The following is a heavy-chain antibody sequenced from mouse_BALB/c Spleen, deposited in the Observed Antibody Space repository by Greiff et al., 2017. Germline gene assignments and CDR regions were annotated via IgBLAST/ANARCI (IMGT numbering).Heavy chain of an antibody. J-gene: IGHJ2*01. Sequence: VQLQQSGAELVKPGASVKLSCKASGYTFTSYWMHWVKQRPGQGLEWIGEINPSNGRTNYNEKFKSKATLTVDKSSSTAYMQLSSLTSEDSAVYYCARGYGNYGYWGQGTTLTVSS. D-gene: IGHD2-10*02. CDR1: GYTFTSYW. CDR3: ARGYGNYGY. V-gene: IGHV1S81*02. CDR2: INPSNGRT.